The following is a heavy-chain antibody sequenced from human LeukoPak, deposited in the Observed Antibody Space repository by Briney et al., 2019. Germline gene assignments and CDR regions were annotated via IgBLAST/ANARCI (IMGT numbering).Heavy chain of an antibody. V-gene: IGHV3-33*01. J-gene: IGHJ3*02. CDR2: IWYDGSNK. CDR3: ARDKHCSSTSCNDAFDI. CDR1: GFTFSSYG. Sequence: GRSLRLSCAASGFTFSSYGMHWVRQAPGKGLEWVAVIWYDGSNKHYADSVKGRFTISRDNSKNTLYLQMNSLRAEDTAVYYCARDKHCSSTSCNDAFDIWGQGTMVTVSS. D-gene: IGHD2-2*01.